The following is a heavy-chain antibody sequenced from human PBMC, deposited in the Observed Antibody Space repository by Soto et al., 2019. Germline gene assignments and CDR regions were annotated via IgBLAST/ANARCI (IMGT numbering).Heavy chain of an antibody. D-gene: IGHD3-3*01. J-gene: IGHJ4*02. CDR1: GGTFSSYA. CDR2: IIPSFGTA. Sequence: QVQLLQSGAEVKKPGSSVTVSCKDSGGTFSSYAISWVRQAPGQGLAWMGGIIPSFGTANYAQKFQGRVTITADESTSTAYMELSSLRSEDTAVYYCARDRNEFWSGYYSDDWGQGTLVTVSS. CDR3: ARDRNEFWSGYYSDD. V-gene: IGHV1-69*01.